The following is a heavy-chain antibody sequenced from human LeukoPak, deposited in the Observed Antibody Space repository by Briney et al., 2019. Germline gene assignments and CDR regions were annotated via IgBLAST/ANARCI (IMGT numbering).Heavy chain of an antibody. V-gene: IGHV1-2*06. CDR3: ASISAGYCSGGSCYQHDY. CDR1: GYTFTVYY. Sequence: ASVKVSCKASGYTFTVYYMHWVRQAPGQGLEWMGRINPNSGGTNYAQKFQGRVTMTRDTSISTAYMELSRLRSDDTAVYYCASISAGYCSGGSCYQHDYWGQGTLVTVSS. CDR2: INPNSGGT. J-gene: IGHJ4*02. D-gene: IGHD2-15*01.